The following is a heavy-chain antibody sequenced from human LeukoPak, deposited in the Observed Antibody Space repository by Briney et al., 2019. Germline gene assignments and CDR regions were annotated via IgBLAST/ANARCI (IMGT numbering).Heavy chain of an antibody. V-gene: IGHV3-15*01. CDR1: GFTFSVYE. Sequence: GGSLRLSCEASGFTFSVYEMNWVRQAPGKGLEWVGRIKSKTDGGTTDYAAPVKGRFTISRDDSKNTLYLQMNSLKTEDTAVYCCTTYGSGISQNYYYYYMDVWGKGTTVTISS. CDR3: TTYGSGISQNYYYYYMDV. J-gene: IGHJ6*03. D-gene: IGHD3-10*01. CDR2: IKSKTDGGTT.